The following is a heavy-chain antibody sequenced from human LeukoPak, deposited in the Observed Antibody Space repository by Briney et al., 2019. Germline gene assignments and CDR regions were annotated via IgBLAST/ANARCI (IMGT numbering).Heavy chain of an antibody. Sequence: GGSLRLSCAASGFSFSNSGMSWVRQAPAKGLEWVAGISGGGANTHYADSVKGRLTISRDNSRNTLYLQMNSLRTEDSALYFCARDNSGPTGFGYWGQGTLVTVSS. CDR3: ARDNSGPTGFGY. CDR2: ISGGGANT. V-gene: IGHV3-23*01. CDR1: GFSFSNSG. D-gene: IGHD6-19*01. J-gene: IGHJ4*02.